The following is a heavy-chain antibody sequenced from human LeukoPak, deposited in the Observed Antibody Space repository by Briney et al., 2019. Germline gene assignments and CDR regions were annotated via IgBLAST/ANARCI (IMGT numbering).Heavy chain of an antibody. V-gene: IGHV3-23*01. CDR2: MSASGGST. D-gene: IGHD1-26*01. J-gene: IGHJ4*02. CDR3: AKDLRGRYDY. Sequence: PGGSLRLSCAASGFTFSSYAMTWVRQAPGKGLEWVSTMSASGGSTYYADSVKGRFTISRDNSKNTLYLQMNSLRAEDTAVYYCAKDLRGRYDYWGQGTLATVSS. CDR1: GFTFSSYA.